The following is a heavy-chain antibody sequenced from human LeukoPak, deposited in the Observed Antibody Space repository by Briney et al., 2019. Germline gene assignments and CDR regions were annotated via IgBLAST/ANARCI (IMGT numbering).Heavy chain of an antibody. D-gene: IGHD6-19*01. Sequence: ASVKVSCKASGYTFTSYDINWVRQATGQGLEWMGWMNPNSGNTGYAQKFQGRVTMTRNTSISTAYMELSSLRSEDTAVYYCARRYSSGWYVNYYYYGMDVWGQGTTVTVSS. V-gene: IGHV1-8*01. CDR3: ARRYSSGWYVNYYYYGMDV. CDR1: GYTFTSYD. J-gene: IGHJ6*02. CDR2: MNPNSGNT.